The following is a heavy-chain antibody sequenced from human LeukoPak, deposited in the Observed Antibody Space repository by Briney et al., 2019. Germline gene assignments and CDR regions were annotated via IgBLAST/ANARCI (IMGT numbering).Heavy chain of an antibody. CDR1: GFTVSLYY. D-gene: IGHD2-8*02. J-gene: IGHJ3*02. CDR3: ARGWVVATGGFDM. CDR2: IYSGGPT. Sequence: GGSLRLSCAASGFTVSLYYMTWVRQAPGKGLEWVSVIYSGGPTYYADSVKGRFTISRDNSKNTVYLQMNSLRGEDAAVYFCARGWVVATGGFDMWGQGTMVTVSS. V-gene: IGHV3-53*01.